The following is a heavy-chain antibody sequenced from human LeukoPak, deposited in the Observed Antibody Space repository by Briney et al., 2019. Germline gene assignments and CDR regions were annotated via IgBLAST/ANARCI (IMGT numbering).Heavy chain of an antibody. CDR1: GYTFTGYY. J-gene: IGHJ3*02. D-gene: IGHD2-15*01. CDR2: INPNSGGT. V-gene: IGHV1-2*02. Sequence: ASVKVSCKASGYTFTGYYMHWVRQAPGQGLEWMGWINPNSGGTNYAQKFQGRVTMTRDTSISTAYMELSRLRSDDTAVYYCATDCSGGSCYSYRDAFDIWGQGTMVTVSS. CDR3: ATDCSGGSCYSYRDAFDI.